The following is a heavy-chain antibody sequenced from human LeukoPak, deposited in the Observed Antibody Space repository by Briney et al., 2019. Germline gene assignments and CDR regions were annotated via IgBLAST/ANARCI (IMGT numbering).Heavy chain of an antibody. V-gene: IGHV4-59*01. CDR2: VYYTGST. D-gene: IGHD5-24*01. CDR1: GGSISNYY. Sequence: SETLSLTCPVSGGSISNYYYWTWIRQPPGKGLEWVGYVYYTGSTNFNPSLKSRVAMSLDTSRNQFSLKLTSLTAADTAVYYCARGAMATTPFFDYWGQGTLVTVSS. J-gene: IGHJ4*02. CDR3: ARGAMATTPFFDY.